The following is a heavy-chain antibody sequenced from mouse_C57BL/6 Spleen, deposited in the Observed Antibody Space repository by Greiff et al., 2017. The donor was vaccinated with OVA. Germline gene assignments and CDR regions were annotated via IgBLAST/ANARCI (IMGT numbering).Heavy chain of an antibody. V-gene: IGHV3-6*01. D-gene: IGHD2-4*01. CDR2: ISYDGSN. CDR1: GYSITSGYY. CDR3: ARVLYDYDEAWFAY. Sequence: ESGPGLVKPSQSLSLTCSVTGYSITSGYYWNWIRQFPGNKLEWMGYISYDGSNNYNPSLKNRISITRDTSKNQFFLKLNSVTTEDTATYYCARVLYDYDEAWFAYWGQGTLVTVSA. J-gene: IGHJ3*01.